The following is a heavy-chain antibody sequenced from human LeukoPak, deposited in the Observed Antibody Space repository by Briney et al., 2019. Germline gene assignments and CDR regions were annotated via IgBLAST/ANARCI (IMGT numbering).Heavy chain of an antibody. J-gene: IGHJ4*02. CDR2: ISSSSSYI. CDR1: GFTFSSYS. D-gene: IGHD2-15*01. V-gene: IGHV3-21*01. Sequence: PGRSLRLSCAASGFTFSSYSMNWVRQAPGKGLEWVSSISSSSSYIYYADSVKGRFTISRDNAKNSLYLQMNSLRAEDTAVYYCARAGYCSGGSCYRDFDYWGQGTLVTVSS. CDR3: ARAGYCSGGSCYRDFDY.